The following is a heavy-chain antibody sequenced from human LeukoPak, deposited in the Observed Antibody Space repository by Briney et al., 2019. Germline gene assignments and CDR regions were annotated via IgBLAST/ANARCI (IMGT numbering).Heavy chain of an antibody. D-gene: IGHD2-21*01. CDR3: ARGGIPDY. J-gene: IGHJ4*02. V-gene: IGHV4-61*02. Sequence: PSQTLSLTCTVSGGSISRGSYFWSWIRQPAGKGLEWIGRVYTSETPKYNPSLKSRVTISVDTSRNQFSLKLSSVTAADTAVYYCARGGIPDYWGQGTLVTVSS. CDR2: VYTSETP. CDR1: GGSISRGSYF.